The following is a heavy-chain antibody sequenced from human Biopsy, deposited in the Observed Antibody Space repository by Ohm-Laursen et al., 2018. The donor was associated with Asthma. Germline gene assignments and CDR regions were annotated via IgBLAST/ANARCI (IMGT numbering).Heavy chain of an antibody. CDR2: ISPFTGDT. CDR3: ARHPYNFGGFDY. J-gene: IGHJ4*02. V-gene: IGHV1-18*01. Sequence: GASVKVSCKVSGDSFSNYAISWVRQAPGQGLEWMGWISPFTGDTHFGQKFQGRVTMTTDTSTDTAYMELRSLRSDDTAVYYCARHPYNFGGFDYWGQGSLVLVSS. CDR1: GDSFSNYA. D-gene: IGHD5-24*01.